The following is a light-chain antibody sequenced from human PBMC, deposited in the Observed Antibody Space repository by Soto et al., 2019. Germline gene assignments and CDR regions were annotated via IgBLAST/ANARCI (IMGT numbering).Light chain of an antibody. Sequence: DIHMTQAGSSLSASVGDRVTITCRASQSISSYLNWYQQKPGKAPKFLIYAASSLQSGVPSRFSGSGSGTDFTLTISSLQPEDFATYYCQQSYSTPLTFGGGTKA. J-gene: IGKJ4*01. CDR3: QQSYSTPLT. CDR2: AAS. CDR1: QSISSY. V-gene: IGKV1-39*01.